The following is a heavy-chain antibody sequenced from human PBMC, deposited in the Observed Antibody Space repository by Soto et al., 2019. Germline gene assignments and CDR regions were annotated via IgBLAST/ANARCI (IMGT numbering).Heavy chain of an antibody. D-gene: IGHD6-19*01. CDR2: ISYDGSNK. CDR1: GFTFSSYG. J-gene: IGHJ6*02. Sequence: VGSLRLSCAASGFTFSSYGMHWVRQAPGKGLEWVAVISYDGSNKYYADSVKGRFTISRDNSKNTLYLQMNSLRAEDTAVYYCAKDREWLVHYYGMDVWGQGTTVTVSS. CDR3: AKDREWLVHYYGMDV. V-gene: IGHV3-30*18.